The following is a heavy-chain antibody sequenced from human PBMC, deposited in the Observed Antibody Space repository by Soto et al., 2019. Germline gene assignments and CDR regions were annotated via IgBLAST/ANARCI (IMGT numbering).Heavy chain of an antibody. CDR3: VRQGIGNLHGLVDV. CDR2: VYYTGGT. CDR1: SGPSSSHN. Sequence: QVQLQQSGPGLVKPSETLSLTCTVSSGPSSSHNWGWIRQPPGRGLEWIGYVYYTGGTSYNPSLKRRVNISADSSTNHSALPLSSVTAADPAVYYCVRQGIGNLHGLVDVWGQGTTVSVSS. D-gene: IGHD1-1*01. J-gene: IGHJ6*02. V-gene: IGHV4-59*08.